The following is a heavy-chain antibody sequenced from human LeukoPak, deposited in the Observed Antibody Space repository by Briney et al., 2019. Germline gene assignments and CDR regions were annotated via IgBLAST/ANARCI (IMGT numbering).Heavy chain of an antibody. CDR3: ARNGYYSADY. CDR1: GGSISSGGYY. J-gene: IGHJ4*02. Sequence: PSETLSLTCTVSGGSISSGGYYWSWIRQPPGKGLEWIGYIYHSGSTYYNPSLKSRVTISVDTSKNQFSLMLTSVTAADTAVYYCARNGYYSADYWGQGTLVTVSS. V-gene: IGHV4-30-2*01. CDR2: IYHSGST. D-gene: IGHD4-17*01.